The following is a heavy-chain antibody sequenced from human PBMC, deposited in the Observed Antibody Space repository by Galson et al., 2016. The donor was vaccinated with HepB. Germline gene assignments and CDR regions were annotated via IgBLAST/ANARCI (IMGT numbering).Heavy chain of an antibody. V-gene: IGHV1-18*01. CDR1: GYTFNNYG. J-gene: IGHJ4*02. CDR2: ISTYNGGT. D-gene: IGHD4-17*01. Sequence: SVKVSCKASGYTFNNYGINWVRQAPGQGLEWMGWISTYNGGTDYAERFQDRLTMTTDTSTGTAYMELRSLTSDDTAVYYCARGAKRTTVTTSMSNFDFWGPGPPVTVSS. CDR3: ARGAKRTTVTTSMSNFDF.